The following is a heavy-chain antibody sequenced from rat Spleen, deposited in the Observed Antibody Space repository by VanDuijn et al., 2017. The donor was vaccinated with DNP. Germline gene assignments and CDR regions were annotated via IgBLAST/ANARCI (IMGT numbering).Heavy chain of an antibody. CDR1: GLTFTHYD. D-gene: IGHD1-2*01. CDR3: ARHRAIAAIWDY. V-gene: IGHV5-7*01. CDR2: IIYDGSRT. J-gene: IGHJ2*01. Sequence: EVQLVESGGGLVQPGRSLKLSCAASGLTFTHYDMAWVRQAPKKGLEWVATIIYDGSRTYYRDSVKGRFTISRDNAKNTQYLRMDSLRSEDTATYYCARHRAIAAIWDYWGQGVMVAVSS.